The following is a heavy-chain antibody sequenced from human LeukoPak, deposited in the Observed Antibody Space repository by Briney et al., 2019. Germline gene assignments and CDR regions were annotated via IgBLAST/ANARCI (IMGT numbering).Heavy chain of an antibody. D-gene: IGHD3-16*02. CDR1: GYTFTGYY. CDR2: INPNSGGT. J-gene: IGHJ5*02. V-gene: IGHV1-2*06. Sequence: ASVKVSCKASGYTFTGYYMHWVRQAPGQGLEWMERINPNSGGTNYAQKFQGRVTMTRDTSVSTAYMELSRLRSDDTAVYYCARDQGTHYDYVWGSYRYTGWFDPWGQGTLVTVSA. CDR3: ARDQGTHYDYVWGSYRYTGWFDP.